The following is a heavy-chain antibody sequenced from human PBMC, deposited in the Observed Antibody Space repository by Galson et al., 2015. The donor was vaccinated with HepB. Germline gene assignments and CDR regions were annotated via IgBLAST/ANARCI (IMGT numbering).Heavy chain of an antibody. J-gene: IGHJ4*02. CDR1: GYVFITYG. D-gene: IGHD3-10*01. CDR3: ARDVCGSEFFDY. V-gene: IGHV1-18*01. CDR2: ISTQNGRT. Sequence: SVKVSCKASGYVFITYGISWVRQVPGQGLEWMGWISTQNGRTNYAQKIQGRVTMITDTSTSTAYLELRSLRSDDTAVYYCARDVCGSEFFDYWGQGTLVVVSS.